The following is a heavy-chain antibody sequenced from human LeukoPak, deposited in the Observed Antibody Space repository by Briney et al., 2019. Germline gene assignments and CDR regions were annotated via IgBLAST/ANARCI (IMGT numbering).Heavy chain of an antibody. J-gene: IGHJ4*02. V-gene: IGHV3-53*01. CDR2: IYSGGST. D-gene: IGHD5-12*01. Sequence: GGSLRLSCAASGFTVSSNYMSWVRQAPGKGLEWVSVIYSGGSTYYAASFNGRFPFSRAKSKNTLSLQMKSLRAEDTAVYYCARGGNPGYSGYDSLGYWGQGTLVTVSS. CDR3: ARGGNPGYSGYDSLGY. CDR1: GFTVSSNY.